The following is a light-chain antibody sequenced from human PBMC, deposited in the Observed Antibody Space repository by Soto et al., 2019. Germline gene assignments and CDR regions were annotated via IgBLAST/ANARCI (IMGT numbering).Light chain of an antibody. V-gene: IGKV3-15*01. CDR2: STS. Sequence: EIVMTQSPATLSVSPGERATLSCRASQSISSNLVWYQQKAGQAPRLLIYSTSTRATGIPARFSGSGSGTEFTLTISDVEPEDFAVYYCHQRQSWPRTFGQGTKVDNK. CDR1: QSISSN. J-gene: IGKJ1*01. CDR3: HQRQSWPRT.